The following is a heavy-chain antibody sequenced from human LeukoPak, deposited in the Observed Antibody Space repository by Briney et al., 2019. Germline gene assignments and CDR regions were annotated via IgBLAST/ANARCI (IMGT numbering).Heavy chain of an antibody. D-gene: IGHD2-15*01. CDR1: GFTFSSYG. CDR3: AKDRYCSGGSCYYDAFDI. V-gene: IGHV3-30*18. Sequence: PGRTLRLSCAASGFTFSSYGMHWVRQAPGKGQEWVAVMSYDGSTKHYPDSVKGRFTISRDNSKNTLYLQMNSLRAEDTAVYYCAKDRYCSGGSCYYDAFDIWGQGTMVTVSS. CDR2: MSYDGSTK. J-gene: IGHJ3*02.